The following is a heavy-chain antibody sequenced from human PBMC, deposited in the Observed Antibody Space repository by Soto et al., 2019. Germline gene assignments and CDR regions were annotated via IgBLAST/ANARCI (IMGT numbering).Heavy chain of an antibody. CDR2: ISGSGNTT. J-gene: IGHJ4*02. CDR1: GFTFSSYA. V-gene: IGHV3-23*04. Sequence: EGRLVESGGGVVQPGGSLRLSCAASGFTFSSYAMTWVRQAPGKGLEWVAAISGSGNTTYYADSVKGRFTISRDSSKNTLYLQMNSLRPEYTAVYYCAKARGRTWYEDYWGQGTLVTVSS. CDR3: AKARGRTWYEDY. D-gene: IGHD6-13*01.